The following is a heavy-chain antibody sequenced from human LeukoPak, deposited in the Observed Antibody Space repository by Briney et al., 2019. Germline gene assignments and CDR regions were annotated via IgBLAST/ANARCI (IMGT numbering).Heavy chain of an antibody. CDR3: ARNGSGRVRYYYYYYMDV. CDR2: IYYSGST. CDR1: GGSISSSSYY. Sequence: SETLSLTCTVSGGSISSSSYYWGWIRQPPGKGLEWIGSIYYSGSTYYNPSLKSRVTISVDTSKNQFSLKLSSVTAADTAVYYCARNGSGRVRYYYYYYMDVWGKGTTVTVSS. D-gene: IGHD3-10*01. J-gene: IGHJ6*03. V-gene: IGHV4-39*07.